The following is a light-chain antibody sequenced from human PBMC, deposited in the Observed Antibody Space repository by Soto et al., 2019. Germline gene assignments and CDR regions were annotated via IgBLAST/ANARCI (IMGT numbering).Light chain of an antibody. CDR3: QQVNTYPFT. Sequence: AIQLTQSPSSLAASPGDRVTITCRASQGIASGLVWYQQKPGKAPKLLIHDASSLESGVPSRFSGSGSGTDFTLTISSLQPEDFATYHCQQVNTYPFTFGGGTKLEI. J-gene: IGKJ2*01. CDR2: DAS. CDR1: QGIASG. V-gene: IGKV1-13*02.